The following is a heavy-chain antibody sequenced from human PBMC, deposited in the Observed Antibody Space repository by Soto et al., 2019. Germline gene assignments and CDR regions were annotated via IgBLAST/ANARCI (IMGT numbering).Heavy chain of an antibody. CDR2: IKHSGST. CDR1: GGSFSGYY. J-gene: IGHJ6*02. Sequence: SETLSLTCAVYGGSFSGYYWSWIRQPPGKGLEWIGEIKHSGSTNYNPSLKSRVTISVDTSKNQFSLKLSSVTAADTAVYYCARTPPITMIVVVPLYGMDVWGQGTTVTVSS. V-gene: IGHV4-34*01. D-gene: IGHD3-22*01. CDR3: ARTPPITMIVVVPLYGMDV.